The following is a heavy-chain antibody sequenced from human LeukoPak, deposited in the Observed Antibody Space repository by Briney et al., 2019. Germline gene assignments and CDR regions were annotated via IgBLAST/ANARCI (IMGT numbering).Heavy chain of an antibody. V-gene: IGHV3-48*01. J-gene: IGHJ1*01. CDR2: ISSSSSTI. Sequence: GGSLRLSCAASGFTFSSYSMNWVRQAPGKGLEWVSYISSSSSTIYYADSVKGRFTISRDNAKNSLYLQMNSLKTKDTAVYYCTTLMIVLQHWGQGTLVTVSS. CDR3: TTLMIVLQH. CDR1: GFTFSSYS. D-gene: IGHD3-22*01.